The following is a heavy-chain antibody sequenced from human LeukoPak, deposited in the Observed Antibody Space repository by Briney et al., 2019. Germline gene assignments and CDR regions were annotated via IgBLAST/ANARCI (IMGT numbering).Heavy chain of an antibody. Sequence: SETLSLTCTVSGGSITRSNYYWGWIRQPPGKGLEWIGSIYYSGTTYYNPSLKSRVTISVDTSKNKFSLKLSSVTAADTAVYYCAREYLAAAGKGGLNWFDPWGQGTLVTVSS. D-gene: IGHD6-13*01. J-gene: IGHJ5*02. CDR2: IYYSGTT. CDR1: GGSITRSNYY. V-gene: IGHV4-39*07. CDR3: AREYLAAAGKGGLNWFDP.